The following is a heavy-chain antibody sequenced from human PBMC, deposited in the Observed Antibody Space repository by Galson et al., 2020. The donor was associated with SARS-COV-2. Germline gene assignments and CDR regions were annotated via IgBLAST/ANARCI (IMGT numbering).Heavy chain of an antibody. CDR2: INGGSTTI. D-gene: IGHD3-10*01. CDR3: ARDWDPLFYYGSGRNYTS. CDR1: GFGFSPYS. V-gene: IGHV3-48*04. Sequence: GGSLRLSCVASGFGFSPYSMNWVRQAPGKGLEWVSYINGGSTTIHYADSVKGRFTISRDNAKNSLFLQMNSLRAEDTAVYFCARDWDPLFYYGSGRNYTSWGQGTPVTVSS. J-gene: IGHJ4*02.